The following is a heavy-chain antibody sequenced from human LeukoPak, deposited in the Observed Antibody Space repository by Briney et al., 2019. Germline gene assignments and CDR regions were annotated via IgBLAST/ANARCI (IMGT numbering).Heavy chain of an antibody. CDR2: VYYTGRT. D-gene: IGHD1-26*01. CDR1: GDSISSFTSSSYF. CDR3: ARHLLGRGADYYFFYMDV. J-gene: IGHJ6*03. Sequence: PSETLSLTCTVSGDSISSFTSSSYFWAWIRQPPGKGLEWIGNVYYTGRTYSNPSLRSRVTVSVDTSKNQFSLRLSSVTAADTAVYYCARHLLGRGADYYFFYMDVWGKGTTVTVSS. V-gene: IGHV4-39*01.